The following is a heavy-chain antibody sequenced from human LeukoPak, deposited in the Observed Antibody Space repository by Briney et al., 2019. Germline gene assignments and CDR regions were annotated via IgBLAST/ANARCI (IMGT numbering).Heavy chain of an antibody. CDR3: ASPQGSVAGTHDAFDI. CDR1: GFTVSSNY. D-gene: IGHD6-19*01. CDR2: IYSGGST. J-gene: IGHJ3*02. Sequence: GGSLRLSCAASGFTVSSNYMSWVRQAPGKGLVWVSVIYSGGSTYYADSVKGRFTISRDNSKNTLYLQMNSLRAEDTAVYYCASPQGSVAGTHDAFDIWGQGTMVTVSS. V-gene: IGHV3-53*01.